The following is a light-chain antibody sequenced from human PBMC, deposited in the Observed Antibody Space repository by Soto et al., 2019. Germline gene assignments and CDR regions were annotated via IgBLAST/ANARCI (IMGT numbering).Light chain of an antibody. J-gene: IGKJ1*01. CDR2: GAS. Sequence: EIVMTQSPATLSVSPGERATLSCRASQSVSSNLAWYQQKPGQAPRLLIFGASTRATGIPARFSGSGSGTEFTLTISSLQSEDFAVYYCQQYNNWPGTFGLGNKVEIK. CDR3: QQYNNWPGT. V-gene: IGKV3-15*01. CDR1: QSVSSN.